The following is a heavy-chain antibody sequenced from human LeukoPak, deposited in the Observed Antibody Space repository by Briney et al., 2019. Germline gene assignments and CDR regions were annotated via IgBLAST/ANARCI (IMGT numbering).Heavy chain of an antibody. CDR3: ARAPGYCTNGVCCSRYYYGMDV. D-gene: IGHD2-8*01. CDR2: IYYSGST. J-gene: IGHJ6*02. V-gene: IGHV4-59*01. CDR1: GGSISSYY. Sequence: PSETLSLTCTVSGGSISSYYWSWIRQPPGKGLEWIGYIYYSGSTNYNPSLKSRVTISVDTSKNQFSLKLSSVTAADTAVYYCARAPGYCTNGVCCSRYYYGMDVWGQGTTVTVSS.